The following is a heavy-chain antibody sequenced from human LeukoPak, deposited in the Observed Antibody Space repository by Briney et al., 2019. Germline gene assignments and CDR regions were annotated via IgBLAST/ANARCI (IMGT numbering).Heavy chain of an antibody. J-gene: IGHJ4*02. CDR3: ARDRLGAEYDY. CDR1: GFNFGTHW. CDR2: IKKDGSEK. Sequence: GGSLRLSCAASGFNFGTHWMTWVRQAPGKGLECVAIIKKDGSEKYHVDSVKGRFTISRDNAKKSLYLQMNSLRAEDTAVYYCARDRLGAEYDYWGQGTLVSVSS. V-gene: IGHV3-7*01. D-gene: IGHD3-16*01.